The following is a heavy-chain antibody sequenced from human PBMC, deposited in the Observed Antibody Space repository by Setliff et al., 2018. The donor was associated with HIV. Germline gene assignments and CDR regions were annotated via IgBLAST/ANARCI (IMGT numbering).Heavy chain of an antibody. CDR1: GGSISSGGYY. V-gene: IGHV4-31*03. J-gene: IGHJ6*02. CDR3: VRERRRSPLSYGLDV. CDR2: IYYNGRT. Sequence: SETLSLTCTVSGGSISSGGYYWNWIRQYPVKGLEWIGHIYYNGRTLFNPALGTRLNMSVDTSENQFSLHLNSVTTADTAVYYCVRERRRSPLSYGLDVWGQGTTVTVSS.